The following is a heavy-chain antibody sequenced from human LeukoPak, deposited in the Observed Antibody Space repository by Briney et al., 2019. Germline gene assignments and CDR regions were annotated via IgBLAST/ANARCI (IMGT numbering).Heavy chain of an antibody. CDR1: GFTFGDYA. Sequence: PGGSLRLSCTASGFTFGDYAMNWFRQAPGKGLEWVGFIRSKTYGGTGEYAASVKGRFTISRDDSKSIAHLQMNSRKTEDTAVYYCTRSESGTYKGGFDFWGQGTLVTVSS. CDR2: IRSKTYGGTG. V-gene: IGHV3-49*03. J-gene: IGHJ4*02. CDR3: TRSESGTYKGGFDF. D-gene: IGHD1-26*01.